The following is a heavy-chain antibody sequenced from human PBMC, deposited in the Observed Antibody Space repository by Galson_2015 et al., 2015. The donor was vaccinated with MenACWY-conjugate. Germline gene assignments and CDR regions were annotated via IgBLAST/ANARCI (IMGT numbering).Heavy chain of an antibody. CDR2: IDPVNSNI. V-gene: IGHV5-51*01. Sequence: QSGAEVKKPGESLKISCKGSGYSFTNYWIAWVRQMPGKGLEWVGLIDPVNSNIRHSPSFQGQVTISADESISTAYLQWSSLKASGTATYYCARHPPGGRGMDVWGRGTTVTVSS. CDR1: GYSFTNYW. D-gene: IGHD1-26*01. J-gene: IGHJ6*02. CDR3: ARHPPGGRGMDV.